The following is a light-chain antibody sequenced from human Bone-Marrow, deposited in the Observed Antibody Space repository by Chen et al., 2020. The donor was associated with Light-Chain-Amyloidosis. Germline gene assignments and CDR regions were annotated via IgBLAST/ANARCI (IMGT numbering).Light chain of an antibody. CDR2: RDT. Sequence: SYQLTQPPSVSVSPGPTARITCSGDDLPTKYAYWYQQKPGQAPVLVIHRDTERPSGISVRFSGTSSGTPATLTISGVQAEDEADYHCQSADSSGTYEVIFGGGTKLTVL. CDR1: DLPTKY. V-gene: IGLV3-25*03. J-gene: IGLJ2*01. CDR3: QSADSSGTYEVI.